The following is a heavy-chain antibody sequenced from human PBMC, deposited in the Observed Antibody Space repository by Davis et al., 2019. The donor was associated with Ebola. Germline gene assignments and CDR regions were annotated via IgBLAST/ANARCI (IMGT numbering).Heavy chain of an antibody. CDR1: GYSFTSYW. CDR2: IYPGDSDT. J-gene: IGHJ4*02. D-gene: IGHD2-21*02. Sequence: GESLKISCKGSGYSFTSYWIGWVRQMPGKGLEWMGIIYPGDSDTRYSPSFQGQVTISADKSISTAYLQWSSLKASDTAMYYCARPKDPLAYCGGDCSWGFDYWGQGTLVTVSS. CDR3: ARPKDPLAYCGGDCSWGFDY. V-gene: IGHV5-51*01.